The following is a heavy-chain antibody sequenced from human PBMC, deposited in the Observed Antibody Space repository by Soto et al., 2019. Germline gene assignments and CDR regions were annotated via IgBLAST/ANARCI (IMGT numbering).Heavy chain of an antibody. Sequence: ASVKVSCKASGYTFTSYGISWVRQAPGQGLEWMGWISAYNGNTNYAQKLQGRVTMTTDTSTSTAYMELRSLRSDDTAVYYCARGAVPFAHLAAAGTWMYDYWGQGTLVTVSS. CDR1: GYTFTSYG. CDR2: ISAYNGNT. V-gene: IGHV1-18*01. J-gene: IGHJ4*02. D-gene: IGHD6-13*01. CDR3: ARGAVPFAHLAAAGTWMYDY.